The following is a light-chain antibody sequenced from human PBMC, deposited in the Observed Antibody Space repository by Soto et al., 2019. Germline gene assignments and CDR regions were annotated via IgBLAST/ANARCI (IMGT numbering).Light chain of an antibody. CDR1: SSNVGDNT. CDR2: SND. J-gene: IGLJ3*02. Sequence: QSVLTQPPSASGTPGQRVTISCSGGSSNVGDNTVTWYQQLPGTAPKLVIYSNDQRPSGVPDRFSGSKSDTSASLAIGGLQSEDEADYYCAAWDDSLNGWVFGGGTKVTVL. CDR3: AAWDDSLNGWV. V-gene: IGLV1-44*01.